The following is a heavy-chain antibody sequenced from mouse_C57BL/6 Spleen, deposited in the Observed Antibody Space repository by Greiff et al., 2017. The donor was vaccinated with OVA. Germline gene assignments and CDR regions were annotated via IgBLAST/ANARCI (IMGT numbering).Heavy chain of an antibody. D-gene: IGHD1-1*01. CDR2: IYPGDGDT. J-gene: IGHJ2*01. CDR1: GYAFSSSW. V-gene: IGHV1-82*01. Sequence: VQLQQSGPELVKPGASVKISCKASGYAFSSSWMNWVKQRPGKGLEWIGRIYPGDGDTNYNGQVKGKATLTADKSSSTAYMQLSSLTSEDSAVYFCSSITTVVQYYFDYWGQGTTLTVAS. CDR3: SSITTVVQYYFDY.